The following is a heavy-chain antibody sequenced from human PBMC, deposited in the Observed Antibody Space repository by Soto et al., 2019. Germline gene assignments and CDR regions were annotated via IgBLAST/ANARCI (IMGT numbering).Heavy chain of an antibody. Sequence: LRLSCAASGFTFSDYGMSWVRQAPGKGLEWVSAISGSGGGTYYADSVKGRFTISRDNSKSTLYLQMNSLRAEDTAVYYCAKDRQRYDFWSGYQADYWGQGTLVTVSS. CDR1: GFTFSDYG. CDR3: AKDRQRYDFWSGYQADY. D-gene: IGHD3-3*01. V-gene: IGHV3-23*01. J-gene: IGHJ4*02. CDR2: ISGSGGGT.